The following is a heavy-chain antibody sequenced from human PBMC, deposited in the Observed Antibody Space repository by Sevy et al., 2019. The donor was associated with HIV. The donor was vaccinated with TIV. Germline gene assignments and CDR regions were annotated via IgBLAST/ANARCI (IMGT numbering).Heavy chain of an antibody. CDR1: GGSIHNSY. Sequence: SETLSLTCTVSGGSIHNSYWSWIRQSPGKGLEWIGYIHSSGSTNGNPSLKGRVTISVDTSKNQFSLNLKSVTAADSGIYYCAREHSSSETLHVWGQGTTVTVSS. CDR2: IHSSGST. V-gene: IGHV4-59*01. D-gene: IGHD6-13*01. CDR3: AREHSSSETLHV. J-gene: IGHJ6*02.